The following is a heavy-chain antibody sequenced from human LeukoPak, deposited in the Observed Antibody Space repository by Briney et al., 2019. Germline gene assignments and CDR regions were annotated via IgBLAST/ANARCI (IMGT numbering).Heavy chain of an antibody. CDR3: ARDFPLGIAAAGTVY. CDR1: GFTFSNYA. V-gene: IGHV3-66*01. D-gene: IGHD6-13*01. CDR2: IYSGGST. Sequence: GGSLRLSCVASGFTFSNYAVSWVRQAPGKGLEWVSVIYSGGSTYYADSVKGRFTISRDNSKNTLYLQMNSLRAEDTAVYYCARDFPLGIAAAGTVYWGQGTLVTVSS. J-gene: IGHJ4*02.